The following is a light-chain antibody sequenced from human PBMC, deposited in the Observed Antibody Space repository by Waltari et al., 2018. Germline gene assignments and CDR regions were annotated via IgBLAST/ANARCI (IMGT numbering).Light chain of an antibody. Sequence: QSVLTQPPSMSGTPGQTVSISCSGTNSNIGRNSVFWYQQFPGTAPKLLIYRDDQRPSGVPERFSGSKSGTSASLAIRGLRSEDEADYYCAAWDDSLTVSYVFGSGTKVTV. V-gene: IGLV1-47*01. CDR3: AAWDDSLTVSYV. CDR2: RDD. CDR1: NSNIGRNS. J-gene: IGLJ1*01.